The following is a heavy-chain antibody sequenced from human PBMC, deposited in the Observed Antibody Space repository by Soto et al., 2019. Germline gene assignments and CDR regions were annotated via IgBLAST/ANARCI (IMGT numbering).Heavy chain of an antibody. CDR3: ARPLWRDDYNWGYFDL. D-gene: IGHD4-4*01. J-gene: IGHJ2*01. CDR1: GFTFSSYA. Sequence: QVQLVESGGGVVQPGRSLRLSCAASGFTFSSYAMHWVRQAPGKGLEWVAVISYDGSNKYYADSVKGRFTISRDNSKNTLYLQMNCLRLEDTAVYYCARPLWRDDYNWGYFDLWCRGPLVSVSS. CDR2: ISYDGSNK. V-gene: IGHV3-30-3*01.